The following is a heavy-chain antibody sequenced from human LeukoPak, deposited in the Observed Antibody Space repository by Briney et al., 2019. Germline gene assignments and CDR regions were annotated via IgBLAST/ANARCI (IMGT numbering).Heavy chain of an antibody. J-gene: IGHJ3*02. CDR3: ARETGEIFGVVAYGAFDI. CDR2: FNPNSGGT. CDR1: GYTFTGYY. Sequence: ASVTVSCKASGYTFTGYYMHWVRQAPGQGLEWMGWFNPNSGGTNYAQKFQGRVTMTRDTSISTAYMELSRLRSDDTAVYYCARETGEIFGVVAYGAFDIWGQGTMVTVSS. V-gene: IGHV1-2*02. D-gene: IGHD3-3*01.